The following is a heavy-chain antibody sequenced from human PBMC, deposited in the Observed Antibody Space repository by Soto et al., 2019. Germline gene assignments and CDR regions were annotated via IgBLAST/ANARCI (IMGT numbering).Heavy chain of an antibody. V-gene: IGHV4-34*01. CDR2: INHRGSA. CDR1: GGSRSGYY. D-gene: IGHD3-16*02. Sequence: PSETLSLTCAVYGGSRSGYYWSWIRQPQGKGLEWIGEINHRGSAIYKPSLKSRVSISVDTSKNQFSLRLSSVTAADTAVYYCARHDYVWGSSRYVPLSFELWGRVTLVTVSS. J-gene: IGHJ2*01. CDR3: ARHDYVWGSSRYVPLSFEL.